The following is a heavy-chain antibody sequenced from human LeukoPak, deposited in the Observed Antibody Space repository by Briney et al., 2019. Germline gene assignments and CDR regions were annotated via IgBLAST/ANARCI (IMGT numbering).Heavy chain of an antibody. CDR3: ARDLSRNWFDP. J-gene: IGHJ5*02. V-gene: IGHV3-33*01. CDR1: GFTFSTYA. CDR2: IWNDGGDK. Sequence: GGSLRLSCTASGFTFSTYAMHWVRQAPGKGLEWVAVIWNDGGDKYYADSVKGRFTISRDNSKNTLYLQMNSLRAEDTAVYYCARDLSRNWFDPWGQGTLATVSS.